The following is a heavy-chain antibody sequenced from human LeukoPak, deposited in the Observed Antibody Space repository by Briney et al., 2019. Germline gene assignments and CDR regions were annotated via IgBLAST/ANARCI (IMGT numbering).Heavy chain of an antibody. CDR1: GYTFTSYD. D-gene: IGHD1-26*01. J-gene: IGHJ5*02. V-gene: IGHV1-8*01. CDR3: ARGRNRGSYLWS. Sequence: VASVKVSCKASGYTFTSYDINWVRQATGQGLEWMGWMNPNSGNTGYAQKFQGRVTMARNTSISTAYMELSSLRSEDTAVYYCARGRNRGSYLWSWGQGTLVTVSS. CDR2: MNPNSGNT.